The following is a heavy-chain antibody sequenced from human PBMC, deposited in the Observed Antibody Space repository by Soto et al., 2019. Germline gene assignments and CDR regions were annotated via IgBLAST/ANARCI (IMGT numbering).Heavy chain of an antibody. V-gene: IGHV3-66*01. J-gene: IGHJ4*02. CDR1: GFTVSSNY. CDR2: IYSGGST. CDR3: ARGGIGDNLDF. D-gene: IGHD1-26*01. Sequence: EVQLVESGGGLVQPGGSLRLSCAASGFTVSSNYMNWVRQAPGKGLEWVSVIYSGGSTYYAEAVKGRFTISRDNSKNTLYLQMNSLRDEDTAMYYCARGGIGDNLDFWGQGTLVTVSS.